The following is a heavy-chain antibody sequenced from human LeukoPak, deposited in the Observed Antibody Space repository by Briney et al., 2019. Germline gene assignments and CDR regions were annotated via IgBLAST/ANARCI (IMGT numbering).Heavy chain of an antibody. CDR1: GFTFSSYS. V-gene: IGHV3-21*01. Sequence: KSGGSLRLSCAASGFTFSSYSMNWVRQAPGKGLEWVSSISSSSSYIYYADSVKGRFTISRDNAKNSLYLQMNSLRAEDTAVYYCARTGGLLRLAPEYGVDVWGQGTTVTVSS. J-gene: IGHJ6*02. CDR2: ISSSSSYI. D-gene: IGHD2-15*01. CDR3: ARTGGLLRLAPEYGVDV.